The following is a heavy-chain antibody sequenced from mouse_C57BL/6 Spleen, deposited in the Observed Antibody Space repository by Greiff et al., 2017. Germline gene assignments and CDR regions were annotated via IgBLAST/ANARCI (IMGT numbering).Heavy chain of an antibody. V-gene: IGHV1-11*01. Sequence: QVQLKESGAELASPGASVTLSCKASGYTFTDHIMNWVKQRPGQGLEWIGRIYPVSGETNYNQKFMGKATFSVDRSSSTVYMVLNSLTSEDPAVYYCGRSYGNYGDAMDYWGQGTSVTVSS. CDR3: GRSYGNYGDAMDY. D-gene: IGHD2-1*01. CDR2: IYPVSGET. J-gene: IGHJ4*01. CDR1: GYTFTDHI.